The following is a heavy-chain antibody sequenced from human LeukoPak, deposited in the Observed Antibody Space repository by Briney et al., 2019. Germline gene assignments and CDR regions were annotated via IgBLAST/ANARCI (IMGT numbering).Heavy chain of an antibody. D-gene: IGHD3-9*01. CDR3: AKQGRDWLRDYYYYMDV. Sequence: GGSLRLSCAASGFTFDDYGMSWVRQVPGKGLEWVSTISGRGGSSYFADSVKGRFTISRDNSKNTLYLQMNSLRAEDTAVYYCAKQGRDWLRDYYYYMDVWGKGTTVTISS. CDR2: ISGRGGSS. V-gene: IGHV3-23*01. J-gene: IGHJ6*03. CDR1: GFTFDDYG.